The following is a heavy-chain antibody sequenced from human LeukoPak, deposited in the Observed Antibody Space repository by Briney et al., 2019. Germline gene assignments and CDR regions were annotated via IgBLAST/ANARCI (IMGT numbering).Heavy chain of an antibody. Sequence: GASVKVSCKASGYTFTSYDINWVRQATGQGLEWMGWMNPNSGNTGYAQKFQGRVTMTRNTSISTAYMELSSLRSEDTAVYYCARAPVITGITIFGVVMPYGMDVWGQGTTVTVSS. D-gene: IGHD3-3*01. V-gene: IGHV1-8*01. J-gene: IGHJ6*02. CDR2: MNPNSGNT. CDR3: ARAPVITGITIFGVVMPYGMDV. CDR1: GYTFTSYD.